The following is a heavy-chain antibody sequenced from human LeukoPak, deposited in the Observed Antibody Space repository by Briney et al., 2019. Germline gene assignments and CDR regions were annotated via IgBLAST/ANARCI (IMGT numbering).Heavy chain of an antibody. V-gene: IGHV1-2*06. J-gene: IGHJ4*02. CDR3: AREHPPSFSRQQLPLEVDY. Sequence: APVKVSSKAAGCPFTGYYIHWLRRAPGPRLEWMGRINPNSGGTKYAKKFQGRVTMTRDTSISTAYMELSRLRSDDTAVYYCAREHPPSFSRQQLPLEVDYWGQGTLVTVSS. CDR1: GCPFTGYY. CDR2: INPNSGGT. D-gene: IGHD6-13*01.